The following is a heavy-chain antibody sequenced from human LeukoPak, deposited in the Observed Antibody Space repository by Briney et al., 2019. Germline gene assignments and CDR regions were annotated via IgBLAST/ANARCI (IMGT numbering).Heavy chain of an antibody. CDR1: GYSFTGYY. CDR2: INPNSGGT. V-gene: IGHV1-2*02. J-gene: IGHJ4*02. CDR3: AKTATRRSLDY. D-gene: IGHD6-6*01. Sequence: ASVKVSCKASGYSFTGYYIHWVRQAPGQGLEWMGWINPNSGGTNYAQKFQGRVTITRNTSISTAYMELSSLRSEDSAVYYCAKTATRRSLDYWGQGTLVAVSS.